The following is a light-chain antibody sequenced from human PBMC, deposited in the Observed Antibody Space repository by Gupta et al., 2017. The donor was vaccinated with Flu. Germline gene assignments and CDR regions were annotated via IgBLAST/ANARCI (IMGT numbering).Light chain of an antibody. J-gene: IGKJ1*01. CDR2: LVS. Sequence: RPGQSPRRIIYLVSHRAPGVPARFTGCGSGTEVTLKISSVVAEDVGTYFCMQGVHWAWAFGLGTKVEIK. V-gene: IGKV2-30*01. CDR3: MQGVHWAWA.